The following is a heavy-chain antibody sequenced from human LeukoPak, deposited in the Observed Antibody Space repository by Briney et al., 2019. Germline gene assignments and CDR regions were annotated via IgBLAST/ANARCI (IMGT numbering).Heavy chain of an antibody. CDR2: ISANGDST. CDR1: GFTFNIYT. CDR3: AKPSGSTWWGYNLET. Sequence: PGGSLRLSCAASGFTFNIYTLTWVRQAPGKGLEWVSIISANGDSTYHADSVKGRFTISRDNSNSALYLQMNSLRVEDTAVNYCAKPSGSTWWGYNLETWGQGTLVTVSS. D-gene: IGHD6-13*01. V-gene: IGHV3-23*01. J-gene: IGHJ5*02.